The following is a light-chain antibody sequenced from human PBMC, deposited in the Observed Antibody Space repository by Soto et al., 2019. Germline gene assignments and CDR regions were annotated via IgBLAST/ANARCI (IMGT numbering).Light chain of an antibody. CDR2: GAS. J-gene: IGKJ2*01. CDR1: QSVLYNSNNKNH. CDR3: QQYYSIPFT. V-gene: IGKV4-1*01. Sequence: DFVMTQAPDSLAVSLGERGTINCKSSQSVLYNSNNKNHLGWFQQKPGHPPKLLIYGASFRPSGVPDRFSGSGSGTDFTLTISSLQAEDVAVYYCQQYYSIPFTFGQGTKLEI.